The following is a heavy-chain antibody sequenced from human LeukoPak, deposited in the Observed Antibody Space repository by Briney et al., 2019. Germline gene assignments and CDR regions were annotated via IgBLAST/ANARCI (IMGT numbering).Heavy chain of an antibody. D-gene: IGHD1-26*01. CDR1: GGSISRGGYS. CDR2: MYYSGST. Sequence: SETLSLTCAVSGGSISRGGYSWSWIRQPPGKGLEWIGYMYYSGSTNYNPSLKSRVTISVDTSKNQFSLKLSSVTAADTAVYYCSGSYLYYYYYYMNVWGKGTTVTISS. CDR3: SGSYLYYYYYYMNV. J-gene: IGHJ6*03. V-gene: IGHV4-61*08.